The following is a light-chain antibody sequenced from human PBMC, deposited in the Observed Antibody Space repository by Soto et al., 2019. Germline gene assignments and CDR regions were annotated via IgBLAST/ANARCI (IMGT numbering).Light chain of an antibody. CDR3: SSYTSTNIRV. V-gene: IGLV2-14*01. J-gene: IGLJ2*01. CDR1: SSDVGGYNY. Sequence: QSVLTQPASVSGSPGQSIIISCTGTSSDVGGYNYVSWYQQYPGKAPKLMIYDVSNRPSGVSNRFSGSKSGNTASLTISGLQAEDEADYYCSSYTSTNIRVFGRGTKLTVL. CDR2: DVS.